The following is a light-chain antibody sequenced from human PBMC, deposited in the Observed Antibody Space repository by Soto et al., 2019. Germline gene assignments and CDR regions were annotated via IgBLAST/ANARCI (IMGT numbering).Light chain of an antibody. CDR2: DVN. CDR3: SCYAGRSHV. V-gene: IGLV2-8*01. CDR1: SIDVGGYNY. J-gene: IGLJ1*01. Sequence: LTQPASASGSPGKSVAISGTGTSIDVGGYNYVSWYQQHPGNAHKLLIYDVNTRPTAATNLFSGSKSGNTAYLTVYGLAAEDEAAYYCSCYAGRSHVFGTGTQ.